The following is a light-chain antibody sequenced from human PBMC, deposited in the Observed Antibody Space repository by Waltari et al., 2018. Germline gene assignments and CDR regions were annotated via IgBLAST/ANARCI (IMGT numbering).Light chain of an antibody. CDR1: ESVDDL. V-gene: IGKV3-20*01. Sequence: EVLLTHSPGTLSLSPGDRATLSCRDSESVDDLLAWYQQKPGQAPRLLIHDASTRATGIPDRFSGSGSGTDFTLTISRLEAGDFALYYCQQYRMTPVTFGQGTKVEIK. J-gene: IGKJ2*01. CDR2: DAS. CDR3: QQYRMTPVT.